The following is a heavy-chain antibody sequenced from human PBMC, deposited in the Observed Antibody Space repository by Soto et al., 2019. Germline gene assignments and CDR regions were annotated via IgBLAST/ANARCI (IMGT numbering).Heavy chain of an antibody. D-gene: IGHD4-17*01. V-gene: IGHV3-66*01. CDR1: GLTVSSNF. CDR3: ARDTAV. Sequence: EEQLVESGGGLVQPGGSLRLSCAASGLTVSSNFMSWVRQAPGKGLEWVSVIYGGGTTSYADSVKGRFTISRDNAKNTLYLHMNSLRAEATAVYYCARDTAVWGQGTLVTVSS. J-gene: IGHJ4*02. CDR2: IYGGGTT.